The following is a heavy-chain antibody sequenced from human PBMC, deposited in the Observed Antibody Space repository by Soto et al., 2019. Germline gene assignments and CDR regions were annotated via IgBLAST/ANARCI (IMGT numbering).Heavy chain of an antibody. V-gene: IGHV3-74*01. D-gene: IGHD3-9*01. Sequence: EVQLVESGGGLVQPGGSLRLSCAASGFTFSSYWMHCVRQAPGKGLVWVSRINSDGSSTSYADSVKGRFTISRDNAKNTLYLQMNSLRAEDTAVYYCARQWTNYDILTGYFQYYFDYWGQGTLVTVSS. J-gene: IGHJ4*02. CDR2: INSDGSST. CDR1: GFTFSSYW. CDR3: ARQWTNYDILTGYFQYYFDY.